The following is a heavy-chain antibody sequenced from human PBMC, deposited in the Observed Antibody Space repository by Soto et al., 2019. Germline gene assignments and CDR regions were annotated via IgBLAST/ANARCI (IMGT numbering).Heavy chain of an antibody. V-gene: IGHV1-2*02. CDR2: INPNSGGT. J-gene: IGHJ6*02. CDR3: ASETEYSSSNYYYYYGMDV. CDR1: GYTFTGYY. D-gene: IGHD6-13*01. Sequence: ASVKVSCKASGYTFTGYYMHWVRQAPGQGLEWMGWINPNSGGTNYAQKFQGRVTMTRDTSISTAYMELSRLRSDDTAVYYCASETEYSSSNYYYYYGMDVWGQGTTVTVSS.